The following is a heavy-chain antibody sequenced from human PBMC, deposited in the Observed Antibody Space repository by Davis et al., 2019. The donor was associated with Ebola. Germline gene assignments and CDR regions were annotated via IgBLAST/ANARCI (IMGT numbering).Heavy chain of an antibody. V-gene: IGHV1-18*01. CDR2: ISAYNGNT. CDR1: GYTFTSHG. CDR3: ARGANDKTGTKPVF. D-gene: IGHD1-1*01. J-gene: IGHJ4*02. Sequence: ASVTVSCKASGYTFTSHGISWVRQAPGQGLEWMGWISAYNGNTNNAQKLQGRVTMTTDTSTSTAYMELRGLRSDDTAVYYCARGANDKTGTKPVFWGQGTLVTVSS.